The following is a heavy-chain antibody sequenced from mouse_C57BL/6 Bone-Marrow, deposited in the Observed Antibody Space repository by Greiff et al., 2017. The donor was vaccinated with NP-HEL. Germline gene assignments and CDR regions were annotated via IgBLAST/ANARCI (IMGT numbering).Heavy chain of an antibody. CDR2: IYPRDGST. CDR1: GYTFTDHT. Sequence: QVQLQQSDAELVKPGASVKISCKVSGYTFTDHTIHWMKQRPEQGLEWIGYIYPRDGSTKYNEKFKGKATLTADKSSSTAYMQLNSLTSEDSAVYFCVRGGLRRKSIYYYAMDYWGQGTSVTVSS. D-gene: IGHD2-4*01. J-gene: IGHJ4*01. V-gene: IGHV1-78*01. CDR3: VRGGLRRKSIYYYAMDY.